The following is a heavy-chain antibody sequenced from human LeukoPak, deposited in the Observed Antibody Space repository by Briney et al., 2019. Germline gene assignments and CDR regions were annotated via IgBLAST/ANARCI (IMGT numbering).Heavy chain of an antibody. CDR1: GGSISGHY. Sequence: SETLSLTCTVSGGSISGHYWSWIRQPPGKGLEWIGYIYYSGSTNYSPSLKSRVTISLDTSKNQFSLKLSSVTAADTAVYYCAREESYNYMDVWAKGTTVTVSS. V-gene: IGHV4-59*11. J-gene: IGHJ6*03. CDR3: AREESYNYMDV. CDR2: IYYSGST.